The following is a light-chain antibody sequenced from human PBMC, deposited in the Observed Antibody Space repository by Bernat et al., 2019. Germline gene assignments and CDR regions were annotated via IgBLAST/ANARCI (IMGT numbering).Light chain of an antibody. J-gene: IGKJ1*01. CDR1: QSVSNSY. CDR2: GAS. CDR3: QQYDSSPRT. Sequence: EIVLTQSPATPSLSPGEGATLSCRASQSVSNSYLAWYQQKPGQAPRVLMYGASTRATGIPDRFSGSGSGTDFTLTISRLEPEDFAVYYCQQYDSSPRTFGQGTKVEI. V-gene: IGKV3-20*01.